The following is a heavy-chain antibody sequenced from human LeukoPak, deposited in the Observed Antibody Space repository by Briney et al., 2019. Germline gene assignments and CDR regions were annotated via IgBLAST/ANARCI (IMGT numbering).Heavy chain of an antibody. J-gene: IGHJ4*02. CDR3: ARGGVRTFAY. CDR1: GFTFTNYD. Sequence: PGGSLRLSCAASGFTFTNYDMHWVRQVTGKGLEWVSAIGIAGDTYYPGSVRGRFTISRENAKNSLYLQMNSLRDGDTAVYYCARGGVRTFAYWGQGTLVTVSS. CDR2: IGIAGDT. V-gene: IGHV3-13*04. D-gene: IGHD3-16*01.